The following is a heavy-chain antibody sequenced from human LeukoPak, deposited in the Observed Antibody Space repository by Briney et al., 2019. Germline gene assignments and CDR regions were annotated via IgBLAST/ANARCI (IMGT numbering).Heavy chain of an antibody. V-gene: IGHV1-18*01. CDR1: GYPFTTYG. Sequence: GASVKVSCKASGYPFTTYGIDWVRQAPGQGLEWMGWISTYNGDTNYAQKFQGRVTMTTDTSTNTAYIELRSLTSDDPAAYYCARDLSRIAARPWGGYWGQGTLVTVSS. J-gene: IGHJ4*02. CDR3: ARDLSRIAARPWGGY. D-gene: IGHD6-6*01. CDR2: ISTYNGDT.